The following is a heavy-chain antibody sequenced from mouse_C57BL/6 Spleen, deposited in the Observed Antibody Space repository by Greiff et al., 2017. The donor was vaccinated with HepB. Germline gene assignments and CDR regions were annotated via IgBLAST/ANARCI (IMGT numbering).Heavy chain of an antibody. V-gene: IGHV3-1*01. CDR1: GYSITSGYD. D-gene: IGHD4-1*01. CDR3: ARADWALYYFDY. J-gene: IGHJ2*01. CDR2: ISYSGST. Sequence: EVKLQESGPGMVKPSQSLSLTCTVTGYSITSGYDCPWLRPFPGNKLEWMGYISYSGSTNYNPSLKSRISITHDTSKNHFFLKLNSVTTEDTATYYCARADWALYYFDYWGQGTTLTVSS.